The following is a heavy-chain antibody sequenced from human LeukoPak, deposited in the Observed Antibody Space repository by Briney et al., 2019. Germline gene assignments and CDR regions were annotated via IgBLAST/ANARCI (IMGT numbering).Heavy chain of an antibody. V-gene: IGHV3-72*01. Sequence: GGSLRLSCTASEFTFSDHYMDWVRQAPGKGPEWVGRCKNKANSYTTDYAASVKGRFTVSRDDSKKSLYLQMNSLKTEDTAVYYCTRVLGGGILWFDYWGQGALVTVSS. CDR3: TRVLGGGILWFDY. J-gene: IGHJ5*01. CDR2: CKNKANSYTT. CDR1: EFTFSDHY. D-gene: IGHD1-26*01.